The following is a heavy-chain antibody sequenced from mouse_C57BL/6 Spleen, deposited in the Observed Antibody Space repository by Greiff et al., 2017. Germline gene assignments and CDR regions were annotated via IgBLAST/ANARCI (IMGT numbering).Heavy chain of an antibody. Sequence: EVKVVESEGGLVQPGSSMKLSCTASGFTFSDYYMAWVSQVPEKGLDWVANINHDVSSTYYLDSLKSRFIISRDNAKNILYLQMSSLKSEDTATYFCARVAGTTYIDDWGTGTTVTVSS. CDR3: ARVAGTTYIDD. D-gene: IGHD4-1*01. J-gene: IGHJ1*03. CDR2: INHDVSST. V-gene: IGHV5-16*01. CDR1: GFTFSDYY.